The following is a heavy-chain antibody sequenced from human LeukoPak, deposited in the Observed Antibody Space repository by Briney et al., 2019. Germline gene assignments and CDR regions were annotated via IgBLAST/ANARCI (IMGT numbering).Heavy chain of an antibody. CDR3: AKSPPPSHNYFWSGYLSVIDY. Sequence: PGGSLSLSCAASGLTFSSYAMSWVRQAPGKGREWVSAISGSGGSTYYADSVKGRFTISRDNSKNTLYLQMNSLRAEDTAVYYCAKSPPPSHNYFWSGYLSVIDYWGQGTLVTVSS. CDR1: GLTFSSYA. D-gene: IGHD3-3*01. V-gene: IGHV3-23*01. J-gene: IGHJ4*02. CDR2: ISGSGGST.